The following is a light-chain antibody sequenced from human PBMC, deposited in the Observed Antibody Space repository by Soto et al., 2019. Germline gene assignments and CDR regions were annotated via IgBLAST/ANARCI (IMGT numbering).Light chain of an antibody. J-gene: IGKJ3*01. CDR2: GAS. Sequence: EIVMTQSPATLSVSPGERATLSCRASQSVSSNLAWYQQKPGQAPRLLIYGASTRATGIPARFSGSGSGTEFTLTISSLQSEDFAVYYCQQYNNWPSGFTFGPGTKGDIK. CDR1: QSVSSN. CDR3: QQYNNWPSGFT. V-gene: IGKV3-15*01.